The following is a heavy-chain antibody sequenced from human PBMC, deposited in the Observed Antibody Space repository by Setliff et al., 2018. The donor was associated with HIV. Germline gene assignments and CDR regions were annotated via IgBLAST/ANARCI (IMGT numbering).Heavy chain of an antibody. D-gene: IGHD4-17*01. CDR2: INYSGNT. V-gene: IGHV4-39*01. CDR3: ARQLGVTTVTKRYFDL. CDR1: GGDYY. Sequence: SETLSLICTVSGGDYYWGWIRQPPGEGLEWIASINYSGNTYYNPSLKSRVTISVDTSKNQFSLRLRSVTAADTAVYYCARQLGVTTVTKRYFDLWGRGTLVTVSS. J-gene: IGHJ2*01.